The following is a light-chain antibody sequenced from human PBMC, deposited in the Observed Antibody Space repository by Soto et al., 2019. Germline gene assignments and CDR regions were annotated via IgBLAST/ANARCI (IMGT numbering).Light chain of an antibody. CDR1: SSDVGGYNY. CDR2: EVT. J-gene: IGLJ1*01. CDR3: SSYAGSSYV. Sequence: QSALTQPPSASGSPGQSVTISCTGTSSDVGGYNYVSWYQQHSGKAPKLMIYEVTRRPSGVPDRFSGSKSGNTASLTVSGLQDEDEADYYCSSYAGSSYVFGTGTKLTVL. V-gene: IGLV2-8*01.